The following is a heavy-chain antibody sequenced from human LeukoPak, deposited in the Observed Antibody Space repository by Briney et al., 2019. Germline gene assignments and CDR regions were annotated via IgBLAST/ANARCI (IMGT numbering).Heavy chain of an antibody. V-gene: IGHV3-74*01. J-gene: IGHJ4*02. D-gene: IGHD2/OR15-2a*01. CDR3: VSFYETY. CDR2: INSDGSWT. CDR1: GNYW. Sequence: GGSLKLSCAASGNYWMHWVRQVPGKGLVWVSHINSDGSWTSYADSVKGRFTISKDNAKNTVYLQVNSLRAEDTAVYYCVSFYETYWGRGTLATVSS.